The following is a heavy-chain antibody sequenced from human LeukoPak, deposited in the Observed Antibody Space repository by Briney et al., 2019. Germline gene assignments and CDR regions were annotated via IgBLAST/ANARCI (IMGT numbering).Heavy chain of an antibody. CDR3: ARLVMRADLPDY. J-gene: IGHJ4*02. CDR1: GGSISSSSYY. D-gene: IGHD4-23*01. CDR2: IYYSGST. Sequence: SETLSLTCTVSGGSISSSSYYWGWIRQPPGKGLEWIGSIYYSGSTYYNPSLKSRVTISVDTSKNQFSLKLSSATAADTAVYYCARLVMRADLPDYWGQGTLVTVSS. V-gene: IGHV4-39*01.